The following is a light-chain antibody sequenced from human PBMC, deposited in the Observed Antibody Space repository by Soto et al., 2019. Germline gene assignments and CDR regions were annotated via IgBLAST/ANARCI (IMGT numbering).Light chain of an antibody. CDR2: GAS. CDR1: QSVSSN. V-gene: IGKV3-15*01. J-gene: IGKJ5*01. CDR3: HQYDNWPPIT. Sequence: MSRSSASLYKSPGERATLSCMASQSVSSNLAWYQQKHGQAPRLLIYGASTRATGIPARFSGSGSGTEFTLTISSLHSEDFAVYYCHQYDNWPPITFGQGTRLEIK.